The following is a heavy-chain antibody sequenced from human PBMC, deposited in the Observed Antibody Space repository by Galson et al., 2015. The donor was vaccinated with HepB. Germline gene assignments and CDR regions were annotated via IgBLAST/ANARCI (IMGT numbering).Heavy chain of an antibody. CDR3: ARDDDTDFQYFDY. Sequence: SVKVSCKASGYTFTGYFIHWMRQAPGQGLEWMGWINPNGGGTNCAQKFQGRVTMTRDTSITTVYMELTRLRSDDTAVYYCARDDDTDFQYFDYWGQGTLVTVSS. CDR1: GYTFTGYF. V-gene: IGHV1-2*02. CDR2: INPNGGGT. J-gene: IGHJ4*02. D-gene: IGHD1-1*01.